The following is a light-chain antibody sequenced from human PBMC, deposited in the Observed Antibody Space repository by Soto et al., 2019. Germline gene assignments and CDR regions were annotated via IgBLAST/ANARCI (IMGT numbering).Light chain of an antibody. Sequence: QSVLTQPTSVSGAPGQRVTISCTGSSSNIGAGYDVHWYQQLPGTAPKLLIYGNSNRPSGVPDRFSGSKSGTSASLAITGLQAEDEADYYCQSYDSSPGVVFGGGTKVTVL. V-gene: IGLV1-40*01. J-gene: IGLJ2*01. CDR3: QSYDSSPGVV. CDR2: GNS. CDR1: SSNIGAGYD.